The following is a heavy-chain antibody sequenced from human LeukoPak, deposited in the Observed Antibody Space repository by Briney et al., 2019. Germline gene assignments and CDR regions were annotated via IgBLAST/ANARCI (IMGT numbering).Heavy chain of an antibody. J-gene: IGHJ3*02. CDR1: GGSISSGGYS. D-gene: IGHD3-22*01. Sequence: SQTLSLTCALSGGSISSGGYSWSWIRQPPGKGLEWIGYIYHSGSTYYNPSLKSRVTISVDRSKNQFSLKLSSVTAADTAVYYCAIRSYASSEPGAFDIWGQGTMVTVSS. V-gene: IGHV4-30-2*01. CDR3: AIRSYASSEPGAFDI. CDR2: IYHSGST.